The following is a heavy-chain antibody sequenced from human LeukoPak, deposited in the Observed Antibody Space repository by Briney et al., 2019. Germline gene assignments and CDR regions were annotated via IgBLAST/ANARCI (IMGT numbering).Heavy chain of an antibody. V-gene: IGHV1-24*01. J-gene: IGHJ6*02. CDR1: GYTLTELS. Sequence: ASVKVSCKVSGYTLTELSMHWVRQAPGKGLEWMGGFDPEDGETIYAQKFQGRVTMTEDTSTDTAYMELSSLRSEDTAVYYCVCPAMVRGVITLGMDVWGQGTTVTVSS. CDR3: VCPAMVRGVITLGMDV. CDR2: FDPEDGET. D-gene: IGHD3-10*01.